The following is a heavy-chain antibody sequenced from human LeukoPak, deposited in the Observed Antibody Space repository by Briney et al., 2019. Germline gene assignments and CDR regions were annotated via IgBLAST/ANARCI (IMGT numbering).Heavy chain of an antibody. V-gene: IGHV4-59*12. CDR1: GGSISSYY. D-gene: IGHD2-21*02. CDR2: IYYSGST. J-gene: IGHJ6*03. CDR3: ARDLRRRVTAIGYGPREYYYYMDV. Sequence: KPSETLSLTCTVSGGSISSYYWSWIRQPPGKGLEWIGYIYYSGSTNYNPSLKSRVTISVDTSKSQFSLKLSSVTAADTAVYYCARDLRRRVTAIGYGPREYYYYMDVWGKGTTVTISS.